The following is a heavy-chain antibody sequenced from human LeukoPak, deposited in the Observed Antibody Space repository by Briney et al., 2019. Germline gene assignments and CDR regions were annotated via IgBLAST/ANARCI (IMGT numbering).Heavy chain of an antibody. CDR3: AKDQRYDSSAYYSSY. Sequence: GGSLRLSCAASGFTFSSYAMSWVRQAPGKGLEWVGEISGSGGRTYYADSVKGRFTISRDNSKNTLYLQMNSLRAEDTALYYCAKDQRYDSSAYYSSYWGQGTLVTVSS. CDR2: ISGSGGRT. V-gene: IGHV3-23*01. D-gene: IGHD3-22*01. CDR1: GFTFSSYA. J-gene: IGHJ4*02.